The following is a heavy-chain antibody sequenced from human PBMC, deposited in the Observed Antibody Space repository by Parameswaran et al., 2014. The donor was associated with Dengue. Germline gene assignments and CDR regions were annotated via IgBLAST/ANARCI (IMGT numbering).Heavy chain of an antibody. CDR2: INWNSGSI. V-gene: IGHV3-9*01. CDR3: VKGMTTPYYYYYGMDV. D-gene: IGHD4-11*01. J-gene: IGHJ6*02. Sequence: VRQAPGKGLEWVSGINWNSGSIGYADSVKGRFTISRDNAKNSLYVQMNSLRAEDTALYYCVKGMTTPYYYYYGMDVWGQGTTVTVSS.